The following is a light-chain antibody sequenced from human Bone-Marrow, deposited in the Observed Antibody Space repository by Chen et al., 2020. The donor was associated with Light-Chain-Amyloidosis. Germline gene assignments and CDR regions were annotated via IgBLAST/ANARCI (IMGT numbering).Light chain of an antibody. CDR3: QSADSSGTYEVI. V-gene: IGLV3-25*03. Sequence: SYELTPPPSVSVSPEKADRNSCSGDELPKKYAYWYQQQPGQPTVLLIHIDTERPSGISERFSGSSSGTTATLTISGVQAEDEADYHCQSADSSGTYEVIFGGGTKLTVL. J-gene: IGLJ2*01. CDR1: ELPKKY. CDR2: IDT.